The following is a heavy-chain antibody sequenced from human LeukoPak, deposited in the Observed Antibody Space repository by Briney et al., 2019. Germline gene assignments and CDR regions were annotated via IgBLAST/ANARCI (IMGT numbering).Heavy chain of an antibody. D-gene: IGHD2-21*01. CDR2: IISGGSNT. Sequence: GGSLRLSCAASGFTFSSYYMSWVRQAPGKGLEWVADIISGGSNTFYADSVKGRFTISRDNSKNTLYLQMNSLRAEDTAVYFCARERQDTILHSGAFDIWGQGTMVTVSS. CDR3: ARERQDTILHSGAFDI. V-gene: IGHV3-23*03. CDR1: GFTFSSYY. J-gene: IGHJ3*02.